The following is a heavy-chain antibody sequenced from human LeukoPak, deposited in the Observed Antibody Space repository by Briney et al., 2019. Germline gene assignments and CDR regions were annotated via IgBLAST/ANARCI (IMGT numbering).Heavy chain of an antibody. J-gene: IGHJ4*02. CDR2: INPNSGGT. V-gene: IGHV1-2*04. CDR3: ARAGRGYSYGYDY. CDR1: GYTFTGYY. D-gene: IGHD5-18*01. Sequence: ASVKVSCKASGYTFTGYYMHCVRQAPGQGLEWMGWINPNSGGTNYAQKFQGWVTMTRDTSISTAYMELSRLRSDDTAVYYCARAGRGYSYGYDYWGQGTLVTVSS.